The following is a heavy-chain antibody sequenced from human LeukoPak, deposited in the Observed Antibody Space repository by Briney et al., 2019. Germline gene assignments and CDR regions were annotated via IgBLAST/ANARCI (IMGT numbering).Heavy chain of an antibody. CDR3: ARNRYGYNVGY. Sequence: ASVKVSCKASGYTFSSYGFSWVRQAPGQGLEWMGWINAYNGNTNYAQNLQGRVTMTTDTSTSTAYMELRSLRSDDTAVYYCARNRYGYNVGYWGQGTLVTVSS. J-gene: IGHJ4*02. V-gene: IGHV1-18*01. D-gene: IGHD5-24*01. CDR2: INAYNGNT. CDR1: GYTFSSYG.